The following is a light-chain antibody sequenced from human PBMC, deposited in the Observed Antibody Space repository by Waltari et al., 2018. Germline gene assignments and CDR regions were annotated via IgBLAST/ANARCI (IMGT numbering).Light chain of an antibody. CDR1: QSLLHNDGKTY. J-gene: IGKJ1*01. CDR3: MQSKQLPWT. Sequence: DIVMTKTPLSLSVTPGQPASISCKSSQSLLHNDGKTYLYWYLQKPGQSPQLLICEVSNRFSGVPDRFSGSGSGTDFTLKISRVEAEDVGVYYCMQSKQLPWTFGQGTRVEIK. CDR2: EVS. V-gene: IGKV2D-29*02.